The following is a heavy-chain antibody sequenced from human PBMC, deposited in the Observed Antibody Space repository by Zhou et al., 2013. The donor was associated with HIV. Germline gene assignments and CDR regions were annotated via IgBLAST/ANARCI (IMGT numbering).Heavy chain of an antibody. J-gene: IGHJ4*02. CDR1: GGSLSGYY. CDR2: INHSGST. D-gene: IGHD1-26*01. CDR3: GRLVGAPTRVIDY. Sequence: QVQLQQWGAGLLKPSETLSLTCAVYGGSLSGYYWSWIRQSPGTGLEWIGEINHSGSTHYNPSLKSRVTLSIDTSKNQFSLKLISLTAADTAVYYCGRLVGAPTRVIDYWGQGTLVIVSS. V-gene: IGHV4-34*01.